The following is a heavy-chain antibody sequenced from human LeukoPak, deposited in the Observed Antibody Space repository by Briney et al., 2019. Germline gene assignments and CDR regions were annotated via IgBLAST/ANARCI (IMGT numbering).Heavy chain of an antibody. Sequence: SETLSLTCAVYGGSISGHYCSWIRQSPGKGLEWIGEISHSGSTDYNPSLKSRVTISVDTSKNQFSLKVRSVTAADTALYYCARGPPYSSSWYGYWGQGTLVTVSS. CDR1: GGSISGHY. CDR3: ARGPPYSSSWYGY. J-gene: IGHJ4*02. V-gene: IGHV4-34*01. D-gene: IGHD6-13*01. CDR2: ISHSGST.